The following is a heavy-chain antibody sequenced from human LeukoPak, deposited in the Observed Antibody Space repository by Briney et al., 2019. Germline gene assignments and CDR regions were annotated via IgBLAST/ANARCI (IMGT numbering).Heavy chain of an antibody. CDR2: ISSSSSTI. V-gene: IGHV3-48*01. CDR3: ARAGRGGDGYKAFDY. D-gene: IGHD5-24*01. Sequence: GGSLRLSCAASGFTFSSYSMNWVRQAPGKGLEWVSYISSSSSTIYYADSVKGRFTIPRDNAKNSLYLQMNSLRAEDTAVYYCARAGRGGDGYKAFDYWGQGTLVTVSS. CDR1: GFTFSSYS. J-gene: IGHJ4*02.